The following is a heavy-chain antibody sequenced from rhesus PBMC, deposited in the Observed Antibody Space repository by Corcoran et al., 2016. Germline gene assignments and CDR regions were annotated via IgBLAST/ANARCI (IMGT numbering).Heavy chain of an antibody. D-gene: IGHD6-31*01. J-gene: IGHJ4*01. V-gene: IGHV2-152*01. Sequence: QVTLKESGPALVKPTQTLTLTCTFSGFSLTTSGVGVGWIRQPPGKALEWLSLIYWDEGKRYSTSLKSRLTSSKDTSKNQVVLTMTNMDPMDTATYYCARGSGSGWAGFDYWGQGVLVTVSS. CDR3: ARGSGSGWAGFDY. CDR1: GFSLTTSGVG. CDR2: IYWDEGK.